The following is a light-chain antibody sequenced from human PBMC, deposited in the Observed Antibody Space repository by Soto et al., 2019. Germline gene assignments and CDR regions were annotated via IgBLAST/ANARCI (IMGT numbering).Light chain of an antibody. V-gene: IGLV2-14*01. J-gene: IGLJ3*02. CDR2: GVS. CDR3: SSSTSSNTLV. Sequence: QLVLTQPASVSASPGQSITISCTGGKNDIGSSDYVSWYQQHPGKAPKLIIYGVSNRPSGTSDRFSGSKSGNTASLTISGLQADDEADYYCSSSTSSNTLVFGGGTKVTVL. CDR1: KNDIGSSDY.